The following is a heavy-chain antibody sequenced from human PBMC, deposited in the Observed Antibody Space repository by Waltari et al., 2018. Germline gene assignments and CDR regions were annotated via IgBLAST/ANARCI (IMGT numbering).Heavy chain of an antibody. J-gene: IGHJ4*02. CDR2: INHSGST. CDR3: ARGIAAAGPEDY. CDR1: SGSFSGYY. D-gene: IGHD6-13*01. Sequence: QVQLQQWGAGLLKPSETLSLTCAVYSGSFSGYYWSWIRQPPGKGLEWMGEINHSGSTNYNPSLKSRVTISVDTSKNQFSLKLSSVTAADTAVYYCARGIAAAGPEDYWGQGTLVTVSS. V-gene: IGHV4-34*01.